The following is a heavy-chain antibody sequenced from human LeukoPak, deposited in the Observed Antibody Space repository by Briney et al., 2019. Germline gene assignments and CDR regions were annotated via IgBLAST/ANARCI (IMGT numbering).Heavy chain of an antibody. D-gene: IGHD3-10*01. CDR1: GFTFSSYA. Sequence: PGGSLRPSCAASGFTFSSYAMHWVRQAPGKGLEWVAVISYDGSNKYYADSVKGRFTISRDNSKNTLYLQMNSLRAEDTAVYYCARDPAPIASFGEERWGFGFDYWGQGTLVTVSS. CDR3: ARDPAPIASFGEERWGFGFDY. J-gene: IGHJ4*02. V-gene: IGHV3-30*04. CDR2: ISYDGSNK.